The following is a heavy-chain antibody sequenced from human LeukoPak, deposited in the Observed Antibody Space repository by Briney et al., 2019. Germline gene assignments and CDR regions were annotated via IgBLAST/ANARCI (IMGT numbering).Heavy chain of an antibody. V-gene: IGHV1-69*06. Sequence: SVKVSCKASGGTFSSYAISWVRQAPGQGLEWMGGIIPIFGTANYAQKFQGRVTITADKSTSTAYMELRSLRSDDTAVYYCARVPNYYDSSGFKLDYWGQGTWSPSPQ. CDR3: ARVPNYYDSSGFKLDY. CDR1: GGTFSSYA. J-gene: IGHJ4*02. D-gene: IGHD3-22*01. CDR2: IIPIFGTA.